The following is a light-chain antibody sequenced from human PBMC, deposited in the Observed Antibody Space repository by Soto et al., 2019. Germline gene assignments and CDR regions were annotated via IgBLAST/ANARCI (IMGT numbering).Light chain of an antibody. CDR3: QQYDKYST. J-gene: IGKJ5*01. CDR2: DAS. V-gene: IGKV1-5*01. CDR1: QSISVS. Sequence: DIQMTQSPSTLSASVGGTVNISCRASQSISVSLAWYQQKPGKAPRLLIYDASTLQGGVPSRFSGRGSGTEFTLTVTSLQPEDFASYFCQQYDKYSTFGHGTRLEIK.